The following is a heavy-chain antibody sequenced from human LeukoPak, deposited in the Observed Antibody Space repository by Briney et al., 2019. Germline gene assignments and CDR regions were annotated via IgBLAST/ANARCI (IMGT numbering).Heavy chain of an antibody. Sequence: PSETLSLTCAVYGGSFSGYYWSWIRQHPGKGLEWIGEINHSGSTNYNPSLKSRVTISVDTSKNQFSLKLSSVTAADTAVYYCARDFGYYYGSGSYYQAFDYWGQGTLVTVSS. CDR2: INHSGST. CDR3: ARDFGYYYGSGSYYQAFDY. J-gene: IGHJ4*02. CDR1: GGSFSGYY. D-gene: IGHD3-10*01. V-gene: IGHV4-34*01.